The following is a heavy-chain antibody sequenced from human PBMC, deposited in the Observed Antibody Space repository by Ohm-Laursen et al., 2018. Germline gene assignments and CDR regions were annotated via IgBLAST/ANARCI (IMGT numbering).Heavy chain of an antibody. V-gene: IGHV1-18*01. CDR3: ASDIYCSGGSCSL. J-gene: IGHJ4*02. Sequence: GASVKVSCKASGYTFTSYGISWVRQAPGQGLEWMGWISAYNGNTNYAQKLQGRVTMTRDTSISTAYMELSRLRSDDTAVYYCASDIYCSGGSCSLWGQGTLVTVSS. CDR1: GYTFTSYG. D-gene: IGHD2-15*01. CDR2: ISAYNGNT.